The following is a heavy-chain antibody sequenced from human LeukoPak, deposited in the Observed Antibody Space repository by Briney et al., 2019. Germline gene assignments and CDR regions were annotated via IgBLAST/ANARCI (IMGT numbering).Heavy chain of an antibody. D-gene: IGHD4-11*01. CDR1: GFTVSSNY. V-gene: IGHV3-23*01. J-gene: IGHJ4*02. Sequence: GGSLRLSCAASGFTVSSNYMSWVRQAPGKGLEWVSAISGSGGSTYYADSVKGRFTISRDNSKNTLYLQMNSLRAEDTAVYYCARAHDYSNYFDYWGQGTLVTVSS. CDR2: ISGSGGST. CDR3: ARAHDYSNYFDY.